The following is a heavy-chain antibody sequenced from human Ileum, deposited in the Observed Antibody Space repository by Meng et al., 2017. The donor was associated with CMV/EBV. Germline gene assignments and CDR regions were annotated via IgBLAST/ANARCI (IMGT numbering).Heavy chain of an antibody. D-gene: IGHD6-13*01. V-gene: IGHV4-34*01. CDR2: INYSGST. CDR1: GGSFSGYY. CDR3: ARGRAALAAHPNYYVYYGMDV. J-gene: IGHJ6*02. Sequence: SETLSPTCSVYGGSFSGYYWSWTRQPPGKGLEWIGEINYSGSTNYNPSLKSRVTISIDTSKNQFSLKLSFVSAADTTVYYCARGRAALAAHPNYYVYYGMDVWGQGTTVTVSS.